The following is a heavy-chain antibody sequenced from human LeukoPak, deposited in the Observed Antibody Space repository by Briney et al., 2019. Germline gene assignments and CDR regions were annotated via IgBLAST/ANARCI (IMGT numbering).Heavy chain of an antibody. CDR2: ISYDGSNK. Sequence: GRSLRLSCAASGFTFSTYAIHWVREAPGKGLEWVTVISYDGSNKYYADSVKGRFTISRDDSKNTLYLQMNSLSAEDTAVYYCAKALQGYSGSYTLDYWGQGTLVTVSS. V-gene: IGHV3-30*18. CDR3: AKALQGYSGSYTLDY. D-gene: IGHD1-26*01. CDR1: GFTFSTYA. J-gene: IGHJ4*02.